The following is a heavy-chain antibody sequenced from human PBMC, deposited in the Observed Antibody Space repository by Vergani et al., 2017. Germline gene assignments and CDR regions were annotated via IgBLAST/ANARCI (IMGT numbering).Heavy chain of an antibody. CDR1: GYRFTSYW. Sequence: EVQLVQSGAEVKKPGESLKISCKGSGYRFTSYWIGWVRQMPGKGLEWMGIIYPGDSDTRYSPSFQGQVTITDDKSISTAYLQWSRLKASDTAMYYCATKKRTTGTPGGAFDIWGQATMVTVSS. D-gene: IGHD1-1*01. V-gene: IGHV5-51*01. J-gene: IGHJ3*02. CDR3: ATKKRTTGTPGGAFDI. CDR2: IYPGDSDT.